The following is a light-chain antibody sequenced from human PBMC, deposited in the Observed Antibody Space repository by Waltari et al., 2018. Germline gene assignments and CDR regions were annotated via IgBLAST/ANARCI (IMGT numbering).Light chain of an antibody. J-gene: IGKJ2*02. Sequence: DIQMTLSPSTLSASVGDRVTINCRASQSISSWLAWYQQKPGKAPKLLIYKASSLESGVPSRFSGSGSGTEFTLTISSLQPDDFATYYCQQYNSYSPSWTFGQGTKLEIK. CDR1: QSISSW. CDR3: QQYNSYSPSWT. CDR2: KAS. V-gene: IGKV1-5*03.